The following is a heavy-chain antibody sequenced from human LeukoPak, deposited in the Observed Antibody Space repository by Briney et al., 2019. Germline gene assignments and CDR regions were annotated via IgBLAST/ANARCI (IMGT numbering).Heavy chain of an antibody. D-gene: IGHD3-10*01. J-gene: IGHJ4*02. CDR3: ARDPSSGSYPAWDY. V-gene: IGHV1-2*02. CDR2: INPNSGGT. CDR1: GYTFTGYY. Sequence: ASVKLSCKASGYTFTGYYMHWVRQAPGQGLEWMGWINPNSGGTNYAQKFQGRVTITADKSTSTAYMELSSLRSEDTAVYYCARDPSSGSYPAWDYWGQGTLVTVSS.